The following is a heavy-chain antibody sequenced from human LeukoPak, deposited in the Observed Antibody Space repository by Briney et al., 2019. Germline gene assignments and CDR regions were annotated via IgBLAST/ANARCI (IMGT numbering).Heavy chain of an antibody. CDR1: GFTFSEYA. D-gene: IGHD4-17*01. CDR3: GRDPNGDYVGAFEF. J-gene: IGHJ3*01. Sequence: GGSLRLSCAASGFTFSEYALVWVRQAPGKGLEWVSASSSGGANTLYADAVKGRFTISRDNSKNTLYLQMDSLRAEDTAVYFCGRDPNGDYVGAFEFWGHGTMVTASS. CDR2: SSSGGANT. V-gene: IGHV3-23*01.